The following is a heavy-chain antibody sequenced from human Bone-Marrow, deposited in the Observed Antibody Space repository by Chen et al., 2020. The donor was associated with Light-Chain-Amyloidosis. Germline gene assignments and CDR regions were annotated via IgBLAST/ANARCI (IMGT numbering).Heavy chain of an antibody. CDR2: IRGSGGSS. CDR3: AKDISYDDILPGYPADAFDI. D-gene: IGHD3-9*01. V-gene: IGHV3-23*04. CDR1: GFAFSSYA. J-gene: IGHJ3*02. Sequence: EVQLVEAGGGLLQRGGSLRLSCAASGFAFSSYAMRWVRQAAGKGLGWVATIRGSGGSSYYGASVKGRLTISRDNSKNALFLQVNSLRAEVTAVYYCAKDISYDDILPGYPADAFDIWGQGTMVTVSS.